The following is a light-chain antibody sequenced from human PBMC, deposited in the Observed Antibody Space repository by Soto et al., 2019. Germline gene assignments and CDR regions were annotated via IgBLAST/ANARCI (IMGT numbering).Light chain of an antibody. CDR3: QQYYASPWT. Sequence: DIVMTQSPDSLAVSLGERATINCKSSRSVLYSSNNKNYLAWYQQRPGQPPKLLIYWASTRESGVPDRFSGSGSGTDFTLTISSLQAEDVAVYYCQQYYASPWTFGQGTKVEIQ. CDR1: RSVLYSSNNKNY. CDR2: WAS. V-gene: IGKV4-1*01. J-gene: IGKJ1*01.